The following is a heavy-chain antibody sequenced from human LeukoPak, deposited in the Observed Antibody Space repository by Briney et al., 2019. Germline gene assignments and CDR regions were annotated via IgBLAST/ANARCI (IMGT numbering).Heavy chain of an antibody. CDR1: GFTFSSYG. CDR2: IWYDGSNK. D-gene: IGHD5-18*01. Sequence: PGRSLRPSCAASGFTFSSYGMHWVRQAPGKGLEWVAVIWYDGSNKYYADSVKGRFTISRDNSKNTLYLQMNSLRAEDTAVYYCARTIYSYGYFDYWGQGTLVTVSS. CDR3: ARTIYSYGYFDY. J-gene: IGHJ4*02. V-gene: IGHV3-33*01.